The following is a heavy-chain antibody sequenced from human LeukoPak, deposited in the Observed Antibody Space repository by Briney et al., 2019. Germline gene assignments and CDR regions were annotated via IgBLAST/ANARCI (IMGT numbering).Heavy chain of an antibody. J-gene: IGHJ4*02. V-gene: IGHV3-21*04. CDR1: GFTFSSYS. Sequence: GGSLSLSCAASGFTFSSYSMNWVRQAPGKGLEWVSSISSSSSYIYYADSVKGRFTISRDNAKNSLYLQMNSLRAEDTAVYYCAKSRSPGFDYWGQGTLVTVSS. CDR3: AKSRSPGFDY. CDR2: ISSSSSYI.